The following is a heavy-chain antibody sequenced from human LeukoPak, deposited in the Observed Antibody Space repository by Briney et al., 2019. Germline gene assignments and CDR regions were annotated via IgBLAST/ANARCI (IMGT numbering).Heavy chain of an antibody. V-gene: IGHV3-23*01. J-gene: IGHJ4*02. Sequence: GGSLRLSCAASGFTFSSSAMSWVRQAPGKGLEWVSAISNNGGYTYYADSVQGRFTISRDNSKSTLYLQMNSLRAEDTAVYYCAKAVAGQGYYYDSSGYYSHGALDYWGQGTLVTVSS. D-gene: IGHD3-22*01. CDR2: ISNNGGYT. CDR1: GFTFSSSA. CDR3: AKAVAGQGYYYDSSGYYSHGALDY.